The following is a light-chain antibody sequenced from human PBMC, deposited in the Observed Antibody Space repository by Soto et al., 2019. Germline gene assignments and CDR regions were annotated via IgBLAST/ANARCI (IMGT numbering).Light chain of an antibody. CDR2: DAF. CDR1: QSISNN. CDR3: QQYNSWPET. V-gene: IGKV3-15*01. J-gene: IGKJ1*01. Sequence: EIVMTQSPATLSVSPGERATLSCRASQSISNNLAWYHHRPGQAPRLLIYDAFPRATGIPARFSGSGSGTEFTLTIGSLQSEDFAVYYCQQYNSWPETFGQGTKVDIK.